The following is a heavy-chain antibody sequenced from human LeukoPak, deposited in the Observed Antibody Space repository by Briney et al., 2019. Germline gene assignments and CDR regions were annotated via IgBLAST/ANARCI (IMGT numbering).Heavy chain of an antibody. CDR1: GYTFTSYD. Sequence: ASVKVSCKASGYTFTSYDMHWVRQAPGQGLEWMGIINPSGDSTSYAQKFQGRVTMTRDTSTSTVYMELSSLRSEDTAVYYCARHQGAGEYPFDYWGQGTLVTVSS. J-gene: IGHJ4*02. CDR3: ARHQGAGEYPFDY. CDR2: INPSGDST. D-gene: IGHD3-16*01. V-gene: IGHV1-46*01.